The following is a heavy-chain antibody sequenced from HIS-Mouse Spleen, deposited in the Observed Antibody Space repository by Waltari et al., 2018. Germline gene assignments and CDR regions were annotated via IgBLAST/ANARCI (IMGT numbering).Heavy chain of an antibody. CDR2: IYTSGST. D-gene: IGHD3-3*01. J-gene: IGHJ3*02. V-gene: IGHV4-4*07. CDR3: ARDFHDFWSGYYGGDKKHYAFDI. Sequence: QVQLQESGPGLVKPSETLSLTCTVSGGSISSYYWSWIRQPAGKGLEWSGGIYTSGSTNYNPALKSRVPMSVDTSKNQFSLKLSSVTAADTAVYYCARDFHDFWSGYYGGDKKHYAFDIWGQGTMVTVSS. CDR1: GGSISSYY.